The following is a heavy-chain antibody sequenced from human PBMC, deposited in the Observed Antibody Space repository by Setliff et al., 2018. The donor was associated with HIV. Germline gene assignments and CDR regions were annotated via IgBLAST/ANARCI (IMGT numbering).Heavy chain of an antibody. V-gene: IGHV3-48*03. Sequence: GSLRLSCEASGFSFSSYEMNWVRQAPGKGLGWVSYISSNGRSIYYADSVKGRFIASTDNARNSLFLEMNSLRAEDTAVYYCARAYNVYDYRFDSSGYDYWGQGTLVTVSS. CDR1: GFSFSSYE. CDR2: ISSNGRSI. CDR3: ARAYNVYDYRFDSSGYDY. J-gene: IGHJ4*02. D-gene: IGHD3-22*01.